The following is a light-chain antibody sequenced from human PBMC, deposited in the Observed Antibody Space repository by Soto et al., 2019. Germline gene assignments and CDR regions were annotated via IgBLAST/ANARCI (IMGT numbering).Light chain of an antibody. J-gene: IGLJ1*01. CDR1: SSDVGGYNF. CDR2: DVT. Sequence: QSALTQPRSVSGSPGQSVTISCTGTSSDVGGYNFVSWYQQHPGKAPKFMIYDVTKRPSGVPDRFSGSKSGNSASLTISGLQAEDEADYCCCSYVGSYTSYVFGTGTKLTVL. CDR3: CSYVGSYTSYV. V-gene: IGLV2-11*01.